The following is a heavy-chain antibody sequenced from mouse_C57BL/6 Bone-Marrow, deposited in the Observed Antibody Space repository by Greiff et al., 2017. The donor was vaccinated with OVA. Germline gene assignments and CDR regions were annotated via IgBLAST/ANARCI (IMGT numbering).Heavy chain of an antibody. CDR3: ASRGNYGSSYGWFAY. Sequence: VQLQQPGAELVKPGASVKLSCKASGYTFTSYWMQWVKQRPGQGLEWIGEIDPSDSYTNYNQKFKGKATLTVDTSSSTAYMQLSSLTSEDSAVYYWASRGNYGSSYGWFAYWGQGTLVTVSA. CDR1: GYTFTSYW. D-gene: IGHD1-1*01. CDR2: IDPSDSYT. J-gene: IGHJ3*01. V-gene: IGHV1-50*01.